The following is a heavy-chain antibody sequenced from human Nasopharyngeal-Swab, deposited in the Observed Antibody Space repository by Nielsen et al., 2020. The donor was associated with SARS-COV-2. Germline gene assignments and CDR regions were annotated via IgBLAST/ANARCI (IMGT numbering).Heavy chain of an antibody. CDR2: IKQDGSEK. Sequence: GESLEISCAASGFTFSSYWMSWVRQAPGKGLEWVANIKQDGSEKYYVDSVKGRFTISRDNAKNSLYLQMNSLRAEDTAVYYCARDLHCSGGSCYSYGMDVWGQGTTVTVSS. V-gene: IGHV3-7*01. D-gene: IGHD2-15*01. CDR3: ARDLHCSGGSCYSYGMDV. J-gene: IGHJ6*02. CDR1: GFTFSSYW.